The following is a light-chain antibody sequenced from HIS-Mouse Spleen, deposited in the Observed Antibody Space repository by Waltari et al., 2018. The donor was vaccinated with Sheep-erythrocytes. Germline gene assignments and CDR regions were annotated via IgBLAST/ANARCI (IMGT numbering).Light chain of an antibody. CDR3: CSYAGSYNHV. CDR1: SSDVGGYNY. Sequence: QSALTQPRSVSGSPGQSVTISCTGTSSDVGGYNYVPWYQQYPGKAPKLMIYDVSKRPSGVPDRVSGSKSGNTASLTISGRQAEDEADYYCCSYAGSYNHVFATGTKVTVL. CDR2: DVS. J-gene: IGLJ1*01. V-gene: IGLV2-11*01.